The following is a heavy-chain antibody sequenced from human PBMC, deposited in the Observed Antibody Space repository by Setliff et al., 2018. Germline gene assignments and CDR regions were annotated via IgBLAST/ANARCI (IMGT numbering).Heavy chain of an antibody. D-gene: IGHD3-22*01. J-gene: IGHJ3*01. Sequence: ASVKVSCKAFGYTFTKYGIDWVRQAPGQGLEWLGWISPYNGNTDYVYNVRDRITMTTDTSTGTAYMELRSLTSDDSAVYYCARDAPKVVDKFDLWGQGTRVTVSS. CDR2: ISPYNGNT. V-gene: IGHV1-18*01. CDR1: GYTFTKYG. CDR3: ARDAPKVVDKFDL.